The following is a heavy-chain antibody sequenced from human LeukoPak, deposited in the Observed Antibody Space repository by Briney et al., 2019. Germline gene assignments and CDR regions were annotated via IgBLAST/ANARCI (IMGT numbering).Heavy chain of an antibody. D-gene: IGHD4-17*01. Sequence: GGSLRLSCAASGFTFSSYSMNWVRQAPGKGLEWVSSISSSSSYIYYADSVKGRFTISRDNAKNSLYLQMNSLRAEDTAVYYCAKRPPDYGDYVSYFDYWGRGTLVTVSS. V-gene: IGHV3-21*01. CDR1: GFTFSSYS. CDR3: AKRPPDYGDYVSYFDY. CDR2: ISSSSSYI. J-gene: IGHJ4*02.